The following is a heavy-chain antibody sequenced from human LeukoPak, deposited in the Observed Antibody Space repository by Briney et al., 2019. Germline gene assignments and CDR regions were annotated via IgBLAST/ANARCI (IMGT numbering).Heavy chain of an antibody. CDR3: ARGSSTWSPTFDY. D-gene: IGHD6-13*01. CDR1: GGSFSGYY. CDR2: INHSGST. Sequence: SETLSLTCAVYGGSFSGYYWSWIRQPPGKGLEWIGEINHSGSTNYNPSLKSRVTMSVDTSKNQFSLKLSSVTAADTAVYYCARGSSTWSPTFDYWGQGTLVTVSS. V-gene: IGHV4-34*01. J-gene: IGHJ4*02.